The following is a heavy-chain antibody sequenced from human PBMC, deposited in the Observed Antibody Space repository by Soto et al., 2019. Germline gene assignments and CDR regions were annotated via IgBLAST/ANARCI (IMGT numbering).Heavy chain of an antibody. V-gene: IGHV3-48*02. Sequence: GGSLRLSCAASGFTFSSYSMNWVRQAPGKGLEWVSYISGSSSTRYYADSVKGRFTISRDNAKNSLYLQMNSLRDEDTAVYYCARTRYSGSYFINWFDPWGQGTLVTVSS. CDR1: GFTFSSYS. J-gene: IGHJ5*02. CDR2: ISGSSSTR. D-gene: IGHD1-26*01. CDR3: ARTRYSGSYFINWFDP.